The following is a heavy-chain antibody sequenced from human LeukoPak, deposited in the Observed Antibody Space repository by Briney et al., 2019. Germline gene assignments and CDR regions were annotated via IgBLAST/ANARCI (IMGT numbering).Heavy chain of an antibody. Sequence: GESLKVSCKGSGYRFTSYWIGWVRQMPGKGLEWMGIIYPGDSDTRYSPSFQGQVTISADKSISTAYLQWSSLKASDTAMYYCAGHTAARPYYYYYYMDVWGKGTTVTVSS. V-gene: IGHV5-51*01. D-gene: IGHD6-6*01. CDR1: GYRFTSYW. J-gene: IGHJ6*03. CDR3: AGHTAARPYYYYYYMDV. CDR2: IYPGDSDT.